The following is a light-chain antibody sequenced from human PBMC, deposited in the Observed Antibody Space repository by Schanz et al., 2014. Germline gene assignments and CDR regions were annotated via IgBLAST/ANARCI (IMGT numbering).Light chain of an antibody. J-gene: IGKJ5*01. V-gene: IGKV3-20*01. CDR3: QQYGSSPIT. CDR1: QSVSSN. Sequence: EIVMTQSPATLSVSPGERATLSCRASQSVSSNLAWFQQKPGQPPRLLIYGASSRATGIPDSFSGSGSGTDFTLTISRLEPEDFAVYYCQQYGSSPITFGQGTRLEIK. CDR2: GAS.